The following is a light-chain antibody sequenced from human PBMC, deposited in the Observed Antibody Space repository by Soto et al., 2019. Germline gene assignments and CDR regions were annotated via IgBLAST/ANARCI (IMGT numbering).Light chain of an antibody. CDR2: KGS. CDR1: QSINSW. J-gene: IGKJ5*01. Sequence: DIQMTQFPSTLSASVGDRVTITCRASQSINSWLAWYQQKPGKAPKLLIFKGSSLETGGPSRYSGSGAGTEFTLTISRLQPDDFATYYCQQYESYPLTFGQGTRLEIK. V-gene: IGKV1-5*03. CDR3: QQYESYPLT.